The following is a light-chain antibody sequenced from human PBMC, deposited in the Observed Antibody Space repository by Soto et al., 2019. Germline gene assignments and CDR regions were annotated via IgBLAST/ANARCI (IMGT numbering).Light chain of an antibody. J-gene: IGKJ2*01. Sequence: DIVMTQSPLSLPVTLGQPASISCRSSQGLVFTDGNTYLGWFQQRPGQSPRRLIYKVSNRDSGVPDRFSGSGSGTDFTLTISRVEAEDVGVYYCMQGRQLPYTVGQGTKLEIK. CDR2: KVS. V-gene: IGKV2-30*01. CDR1: QGLVFTDGNTY. CDR3: MQGRQLPYT.